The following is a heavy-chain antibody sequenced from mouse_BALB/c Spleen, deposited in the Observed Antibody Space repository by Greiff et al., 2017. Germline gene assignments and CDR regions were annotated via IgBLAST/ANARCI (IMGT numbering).Heavy chain of an antibody. V-gene: IGHV1-82*01. CDR1: GYAFSSSW. CDR2: IYPGDGDT. Sequence: QVQLKESGPELVKPGASVKISCKASGYAFSSSWMNWVKQRPGQGLEWIGRIYPGDGDTNYNGKFKGKATLTADKSSSTAYMQLSSLTSVDSAVYFCARNGHYYGSSYAMDYWGQGTSVTVSS. D-gene: IGHD1-1*01. J-gene: IGHJ4*01. CDR3: ARNGHYYGSSYAMDY.